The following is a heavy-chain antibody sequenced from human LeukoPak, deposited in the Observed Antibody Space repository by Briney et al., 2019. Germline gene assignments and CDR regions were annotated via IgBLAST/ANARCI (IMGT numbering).Heavy chain of an antibody. J-gene: IGHJ3*02. V-gene: IGHV4-34*01. D-gene: IGHD6-6*01. CDR1: GVSFSGYY. Sequence: SETLSLTCAVYGVSFSGYYWSWIRQPPGKGLEWIGEINHSGSTNYNPSLKSRVTISVDTSKNQFSLKLSSVTAADTAVYYCSAARPEGDAFDIWGQGTMVTVSS. CDR3: SAARPEGDAFDI. CDR2: INHSGST.